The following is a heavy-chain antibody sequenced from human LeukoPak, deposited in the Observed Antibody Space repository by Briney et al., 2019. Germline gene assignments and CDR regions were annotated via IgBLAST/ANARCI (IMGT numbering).Heavy chain of an antibody. J-gene: IGHJ4*02. V-gene: IGHV3-21*01. CDR3: ASSQNLEWSKDAYYFDY. Sequence: GSLRLSCAASGFTFSSYSMNWVRQAPGKGLEWVSSISSSSSYIYYADSVKGRFTISRDNAKNSLYLQMNSLRAEDTAVYYCASSQNLEWSKDAYYFDYWGQGTLVTVSS. CDR1: GFTFSSYS. CDR2: ISSSSSYI. D-gene: IGHD3-3*01.